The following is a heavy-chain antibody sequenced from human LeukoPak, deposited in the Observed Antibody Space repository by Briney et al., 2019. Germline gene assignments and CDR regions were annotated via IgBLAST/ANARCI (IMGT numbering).Heavy chain of an antibody. CDR2: ISRSSNYI. Sequence: GGSLRLSCATSGFTFSSYSMNWVRQAPGKGLEWVSSISRSSNYIYYADSVKGRFTVSRDNAKNSLYLQMNSLRAEDTAVYYCARDAVAFSGYERIYYFDYWGQGTLVTVSS. J-gene: IGHJ4*02. D-gene: IGHD5-12*01. CDR1: GFTFSSYS. V-gene: IGHV3-21*01. CDR3: ARDAVAFSGYERIYYFDY.